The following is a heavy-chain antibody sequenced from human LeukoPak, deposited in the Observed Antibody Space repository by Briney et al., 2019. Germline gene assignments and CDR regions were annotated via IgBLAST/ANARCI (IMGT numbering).Heavy chain of an antibody. D-gene: IGHD3-16*02. CDR1: GGSFSVYY. CDR2: INHSGST. J-gene: IGHJ4*02. V-gene: IGHV4-34*01. CDR3: ARGRNDYVWGSYRARYYFDY. Sequence: SETLSLTCAVYGGSFSVYYWSWIRQPPGEGLEWIGEINHSGSTNYNPSLKSRVTISVDTPKNQFSLKLSSVTAADTAVYYCARGRNDYVWGSYRARYYFDYWGQGTLVTVSS.